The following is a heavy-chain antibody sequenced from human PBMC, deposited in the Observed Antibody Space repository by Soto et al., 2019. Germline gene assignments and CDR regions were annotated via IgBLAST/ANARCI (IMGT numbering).Heavy chain of an antibody. Sequence: GGSLRLSCAASGFTFSSYGMHWVRQAPGKGLEWVAVISYDGSNKYYADSVKGRFTSSRDNSKNTLYLQMNSLRAEDTAVYYCAKATSYDFWSGYFRNYYYYYGMDVWGQGTTVTVSS. D-gene: IGHD3-3*01. CDR1: GFTFSSYG. CDR3: AKATSYDFWSGYFRNYYYYYGMDV. J-gene: IGHJ6*02. CDR2: ISYDGSNK. V-gene: IGHV3-30*18.